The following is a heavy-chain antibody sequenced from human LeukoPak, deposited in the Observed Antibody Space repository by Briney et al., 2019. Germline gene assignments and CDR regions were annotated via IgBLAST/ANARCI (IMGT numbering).Heavy chain of an antibody. D-gene: IGHD2-2*02. CDR2: IIPIFGTA. CDR3: ARSCSSTSCYSPYYYYMDV. CDR1: GGTFSSYA. J-gene: IGHJ6*03. Sequence: SVKVSCKASGGTFSSYAISWVRQAPGQGLEWMGGIIPIFGTANYAQKFQGRVTITTDESTSTAYMELSSLRSEDTAVYYCARSCSSTSCYSPYYYYMDVWGKGTTVTVSS. V-gene: IGHV1-69*05.